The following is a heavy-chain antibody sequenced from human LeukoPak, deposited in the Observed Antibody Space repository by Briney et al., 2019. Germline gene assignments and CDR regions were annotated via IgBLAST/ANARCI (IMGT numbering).Heavy chain of an antibody. V-gene: IGHV3-23*01. D-gene: IGHD5-24*01. CDR1: GFTFSSHG. CDR2: ISPNGVTT. Sequence: GSLRLSCAASGFTFSSHGMNWVRQAPGKGLEWVSGISPNGVTTYYADSVKGRFTISRDNSKGTVYLQMNSLRPEDTAVYYCAKDDAWLQYGNWGRGTLVTVSS. J-gene: IGHJ4*02. CDR3: AKDDAWLQYGN.